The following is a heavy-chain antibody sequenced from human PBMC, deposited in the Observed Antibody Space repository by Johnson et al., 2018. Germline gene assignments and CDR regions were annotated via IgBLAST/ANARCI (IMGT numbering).Heavy chain of an antibody. CDR2: ITPGSGAI. J-gene: IGHJ3*02. Sequence: VQSGGSLRLSCAASGFTFNTYSMNWVRQAPGTGLEWVSYITPGSGAIFYADPVKGRFTISRDNAKDSLYLQMNSLRDEDTAVYYCVRDQYYAFDIWGQGTMVTVSS. D-gene: IGHD3-10*01. CDR1: GFTFNTYS. V-gene: IGHV3-48*02. CDR3: VRDQYYAFDI.